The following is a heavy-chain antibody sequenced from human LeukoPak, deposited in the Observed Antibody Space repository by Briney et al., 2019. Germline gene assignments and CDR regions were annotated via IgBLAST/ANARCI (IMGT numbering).Heavy chain of an antibody. CDR1: GYTFTSYG. CDR3: ARAGDSSGYYYNWFDP. D-gene: IGHD3-22*01. V-gene: IGHV1-18*01. CDR2: ISAYNGNT. Sequence: ASVKVSCKASGYTFTSYGISRVRQAPGQGLEWMGWISAYNGNTNYAQKLQGRVTMTTDTSTSTAYMELRSLRSDDTAVYYCARAGDSSGYYYNWFDPWGQGTLVTVSS. J-gene: IGHJ5*02.